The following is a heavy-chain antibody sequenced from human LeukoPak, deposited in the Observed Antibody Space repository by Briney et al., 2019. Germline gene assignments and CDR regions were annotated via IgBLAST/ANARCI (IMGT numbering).Heavy chain of an antibody. CDR1: GFSFGSYW. CDR2: IKQAGTQK. Sequence: GGSLRLSCAASGFSFGSYWMNWVRQAPGKGLEWVAAIKQAGTQKFYVDSVKGRFTISRDNSKNTLYLQMNSLRAEDTAVYYCAKDSVLRYFDWLLSGPYYFDYWGQGTLVTVSS. D-gene: IGHD3-9*01. J-gene: IGHJ4*02. CDR3: AKDSVLRYFDWLLSGPYYFDY. V-gene: IGHV3-7*03.